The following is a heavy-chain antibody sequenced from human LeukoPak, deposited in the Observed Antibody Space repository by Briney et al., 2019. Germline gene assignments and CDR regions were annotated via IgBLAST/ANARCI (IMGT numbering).Heavy chain of an antibody. V-gene: IGHV1-69*13. Sequence: SVKVSCKASGGTFSSYAISWVRQAPGQGLEWMGGIIPIFGTANYAQEFQGRVTITADESTSTAYVELSSLRSEDTAVYYCAIYERGYFDYWGQGTLVTVSS. J-gene: IGHJ4*02. CDR3: AIYERGYFDY. CDR1: GGTFSSYA. D-gene: IGHD5/OR15-5a*01. CDR2: IIPIFGTA.